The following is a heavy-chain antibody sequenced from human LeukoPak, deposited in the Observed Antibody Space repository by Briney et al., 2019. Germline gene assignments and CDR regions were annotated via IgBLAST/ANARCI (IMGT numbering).Heavy chain of an antibody. V-gene: IGHV4-59*01. CDR3: ARDKVRGASYDYVWGSYRPGHDAFDI. CDR2: IYYSGST. CDR1: GGSISSYY. Sequence: SETLSLTRTVSGGSISSYYWSWIRQPPGKGLEWIGYIYYSGSTNYNPSLKSRVTISVDMSKNQFSLKLSSVTAADTAVYYCARDKVRGASYDYVWGSYRPGHDAFDIWGQGTMVTVSS. D-gene: IGHD3-16*02. J-gene: IGHJ3*02.